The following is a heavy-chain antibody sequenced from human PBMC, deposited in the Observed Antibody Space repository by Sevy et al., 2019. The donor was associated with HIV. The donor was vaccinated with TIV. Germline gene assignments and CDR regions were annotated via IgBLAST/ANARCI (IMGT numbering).Heavy chain of an antibody. D-gene: IGHD3-22*01. J-gene: IGHJ4*02. CDR1: GFTFSNAW. CDR3: TTYLGMYYDSSGYPDY. V-gene: IGHV3-15*01. Sequence: RGCLRLSCAASGFTFSNAWMSWVRQAPGKGLERVGRIKSKTDGGTTDYAAPVKGRFTISRDDSKNTLYLQMNSLKTEDTAVYYCTTYLGMYYDSSGYPDYWGQGTLVTVSS. CDR2: IKSKTDGGTT.